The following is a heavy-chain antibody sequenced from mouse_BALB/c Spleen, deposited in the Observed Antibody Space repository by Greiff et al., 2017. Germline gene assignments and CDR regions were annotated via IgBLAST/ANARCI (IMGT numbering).Heavy chain of an antibody. CDR1: GYSITSGYY. CDR3: ARPYGNYAMDY. J-gene: IGHJ4*01. CDR2: ISYDGSN. V-gene: IGHV3-6*02. Sequence: EVQLQQSGPGLVKPSQSLSLTCSVTGYSITSGYYWNWIRQFPGNKLEWMGYISYDGSNNYNPSLKNRISITRDTSKNQFFLKLNSVTTEDTATYYCARPYGNYAMDYWGQGTSVTVSS. D-gene: IGHD2-10*02.